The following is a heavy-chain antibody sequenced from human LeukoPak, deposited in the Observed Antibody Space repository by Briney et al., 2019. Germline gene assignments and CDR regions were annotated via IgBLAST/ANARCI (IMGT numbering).Heavy chain of an antibody. J-gene: IGHJ4*02. CDR3: ARQDGSGSYYKMRLDY. CDR1: GGSISSSYY. D-gene: IGHD3-10*01. V-gene: IGHV4-39*01. CDR2: IYHSGST. Sequence: SETLSLTCTVSGGSISSSYYWGWIRQPPGKGLEWIGNIYHSGSTYYNPSLKSRVTISVDTSKNQFSLKLSSVTAADTAVYYWARQDGSGSYYKMRLDYWGQGTLVTVSS.